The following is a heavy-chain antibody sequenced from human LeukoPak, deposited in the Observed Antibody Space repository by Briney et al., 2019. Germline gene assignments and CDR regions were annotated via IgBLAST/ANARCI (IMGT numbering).Heavy chain of an antibody. CDR1: GFTFSDYG. V-gene: IGHV3-23*01. J-gene: IGHJ3*02. CDR3: ARAKRNGFDI. Sequence: PGGSLRLSCAASGFTFSDYGLTWVRQAPGKGLEWVSGISASGGSTYYADSVKGRFTISRDNAKNSLYLQMNSLRAEDTAVYYCARAKRNGFDIWGQGTMVTVSS. CDR2: ISASGGST.